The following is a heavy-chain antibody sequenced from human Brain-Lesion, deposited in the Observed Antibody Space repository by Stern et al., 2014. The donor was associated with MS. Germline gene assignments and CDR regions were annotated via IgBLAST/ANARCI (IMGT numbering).Heavy chain of an antibody. V-gene: IGHV1-2*02. CDR1: GYIFTSYY. CDR2: INPHTGGT. CDR3: ARDQRGITIFGVVTDYYYLGMDV. Sequence: VQLVESGAEVKKPGASVKVSCKTSGYIFTSYYIHWVRQAPGQGLEWMAWINPHTGGTTYAQKFQGRVTMSRDTSISTAYVELSSLTSDDTAVYYCARDQRGITIFGVVTDYYYLGMDVWGQGTTVTVSS. D-gene: IGHD3-3*01. J-gene: IGHJ6*02.